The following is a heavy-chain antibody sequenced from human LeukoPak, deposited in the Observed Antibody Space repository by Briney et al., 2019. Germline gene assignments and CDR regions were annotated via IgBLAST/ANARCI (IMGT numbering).Heavy chain of an antibody. CDR3: ATPYYYDSSGYYYFDY. D-gene: IGHD3-22*01. V-gene: IGHV1-24*01. CDR1: GYTLTELS. CDR2: FDPEDGET. Sequence: ASVKVSCKVSGYTLTELSMHWVRQAPGKGREWMGGFDPEDGETIYAQKFQGRVTMTEYTSTDPAYRELSSLRSEATAVYYCATPYYYDSSGYYYFDYWGQGTLVTVSS. J-gene: IGHJ4*02.